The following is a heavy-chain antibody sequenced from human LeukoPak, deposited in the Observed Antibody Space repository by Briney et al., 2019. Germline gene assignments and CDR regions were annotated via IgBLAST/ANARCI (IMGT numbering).Heavy chain of an antibody. CDR1: GFTFSSYA. Sequence: GGSLRLSCAASGFTFSSYAMSWVRQAPGKGLEWVSAISGSGGSTYYADSVKGRITISRDNSRNTLYLQMNSLRADDTAVYYCAKANGYCSSTRCYDHYFDYWGQGTLVTVSS. J-gene: IGHJ4*02. V-gene: IGHV3-23*01. D-gene: IGHD2-2*03. CDR3: AKANGYCSSTRCYDHYFDY. CDR2: ISGSGGST.